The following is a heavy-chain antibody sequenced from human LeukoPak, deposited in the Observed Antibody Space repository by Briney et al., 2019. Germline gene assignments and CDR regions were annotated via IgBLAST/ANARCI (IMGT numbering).Heavy chain of an antibody. CDR3: ARGNGVPAASFPFDP. CDR1: GYTFTSYD. J-gene: IGHJ5*02. D-gene: IGHD2-2*01. Sequence: ASVKVSCKASGYTFTSYDINWVRQATGQGLEWMGWMNPNSGNTGYAQKFQGRVTMIRNTSISTAYMELSSLRSEDTAVYYCARGNGVPAASFPFDPWGQGTLVTVSS. V-gene: IGHV1-8*01. CDR2: MNPNSGNT.